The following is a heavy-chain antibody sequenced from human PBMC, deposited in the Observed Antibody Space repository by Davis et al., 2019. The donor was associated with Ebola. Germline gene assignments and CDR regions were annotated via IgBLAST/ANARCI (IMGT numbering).Heavy chain of an antibody. D-gene: IGHD3-3*01. CDR3: ARSGRFLEWSDY. Sequence: AASVKVSCNASGYTFTSYGISWVRQAPGQGLEWMGWISAYNGNTNYAQKLQGRVTMTTDTSTSTAYKELRSLRSDDTAVYYCARSGRFLEWSDYWGQGTLVTVSS. J-gene: IGHJ4*02. CDR2: ISAYNGNT. CDR1: GYTFTSYG. V-gene: IGHV1-18*01.